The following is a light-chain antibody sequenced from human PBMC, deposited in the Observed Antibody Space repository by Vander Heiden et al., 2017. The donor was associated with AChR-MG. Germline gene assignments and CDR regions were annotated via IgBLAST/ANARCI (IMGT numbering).Light chain of an antibody. Sequence: DIQMTQSPSSLSASVGDRVTITCRASQSISSYLNWYQQKPGKAPKLLIYAASSYQSGVPSRFSGSGSGTDFTLTNSRLQPEDFATYYCQQSDSTPRTFGQRTKVEIK. V-gene: IGKV1-39*01. CDR2: AAS. CDR1: QSISSY. J-gene: IGKJ1*01. CDR3: QQSDSTPRT.